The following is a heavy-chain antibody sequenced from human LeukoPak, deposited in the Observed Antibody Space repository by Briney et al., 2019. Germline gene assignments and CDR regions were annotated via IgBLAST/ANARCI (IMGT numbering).Heavy chain of an antibody. V-gene: IGHV3-43*02. CDR2: VKGDGVTT. CDR3: VRDTGSGWDFDY. CDR1: GFTFNAYA. J-gene: IGHJ4*02. Sequence: PGGSLRLSCAASGFTFNAYAIHWVRQAPGKGLEWVSLVKGDGVTTDYANSVKGRFTVSRDNSKNPLYLQMSNLRTEDTALYYCVRDTGSGWDFDYWGQGTLVTVSS. D-gene: IGHD6-19*01.